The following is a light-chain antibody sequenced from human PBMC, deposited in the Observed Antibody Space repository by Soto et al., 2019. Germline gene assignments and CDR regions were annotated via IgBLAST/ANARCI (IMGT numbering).Light chain of an antibody. J-gene: IGKJ5*01. CDR1: QTVLSN. CDR3: QQRSDWPS. CDR2: GAS. Sequence: IVMTQSPATLSVSPGERATLSCRASQTVLSNLAWYQQKPGQAPRLLIYGASTRATGIPARFSGSRSGTNFTLTISSLEPEDFAFYYCQQRSDWPSFGQGRRLEIK. V-gene: IGKV3-15*01.